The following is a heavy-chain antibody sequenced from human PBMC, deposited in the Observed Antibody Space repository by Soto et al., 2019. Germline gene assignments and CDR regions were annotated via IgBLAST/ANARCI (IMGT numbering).Heavy chain of an antibody. CDR3: ARRVKSGSGRRPAYYFDY. CDR2: MSYSGST. Sequence: SDTLSLTCTISGDSISSYYWTWIQQPPGKGLEWIGYMSYSGSTNYNPSLKSRVTISLDTSKNQFSLKLSSVTAADTAVYYCARRVKSGSGRRPAYYFDYWGQGSLVTVS. J-gene: IGHJ4*02. D-gene: IGHD3-10*01. CDR1: GDSISSYY. V-gene: IGHV4-59*07.